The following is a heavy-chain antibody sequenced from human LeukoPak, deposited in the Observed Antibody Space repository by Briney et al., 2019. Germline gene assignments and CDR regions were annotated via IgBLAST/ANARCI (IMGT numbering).Heavy chain of an antibody. CDR3: ARDRAAGTDY. CDR2: IYYSGST. V-gene: IGHV4-59*12. Sequence: TSETLSLTCTVSGGSISSYYWSWIRQPPGKGLEWIGYIYYSGSTNYNPSLKSRVTISVDTSKNQFSLKLSSVTAADTAVYYCARDRAAGTDYWGQGTLVTVST. D-gene: IGHD6-13*01. J-gene: IGHJ4*02. CDR1: GGSISSYY.